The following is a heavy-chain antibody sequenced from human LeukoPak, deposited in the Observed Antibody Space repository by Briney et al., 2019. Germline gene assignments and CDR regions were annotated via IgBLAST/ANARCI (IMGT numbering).Heavy chain of an antibody. V-gene: IGHV3-30-3*01. Sequence: GRSLRLSCAASGFTFSSYAMHWVRQAPGKGLEWVAVISYDGSNKYYADSVKGRFTISRDNSKNTLYLQMNSLRAEDTAVYYCARDGGDTAMVSIPFFDYWGQGTLVTVSS. CDR1: GFTFSSYA. CDR2: ISYDGSNK. D-gene: IGHD5-18*01. J-gene: IGHJ4*02. CDR3: ARDGGDTAMVSIPFFDY.